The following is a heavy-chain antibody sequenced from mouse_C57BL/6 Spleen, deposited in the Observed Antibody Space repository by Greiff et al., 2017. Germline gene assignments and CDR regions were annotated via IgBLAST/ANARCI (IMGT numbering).Heavy chain of an antibody. V-gene: IGHV1-15*01. CDR2: IDPETGGT. CDR3: TMFITTVDFDY. J-gene: IGHJ2*01. CDR1: GYTFTDYE. Sequence: QVQLKQSGAELVRPGASVTLSCKASGYTFTDYEMHWVKQTPVHGLEWIGAIDPETGGTAYNQKFKGKAILTADKSSSTAYMELRSLTSEDSAVYYCTMFITTVDFDYWGQGTTLTVSS. D-gene: IGHD1-1*01.